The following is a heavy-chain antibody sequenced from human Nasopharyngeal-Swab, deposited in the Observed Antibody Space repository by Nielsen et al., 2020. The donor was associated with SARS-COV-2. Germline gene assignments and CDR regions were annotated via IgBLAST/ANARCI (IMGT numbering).Heavy chain of an antibody. CDR2: INAGNGNT. Sequence: WVRQAPGQRLEWMGWINAGNGNTKYSQKFQGRVTITRDTSASTAYMELSSLRSEDTAVYYCARARSLTDTDYYGMDVWGQRTTVTVSS. D-gene: IGHD4-17*01. J-gene: IGHJ6*02. CDR3: ARARSLTDTDYYGMDV. V-gene: IGHV1-3*01.